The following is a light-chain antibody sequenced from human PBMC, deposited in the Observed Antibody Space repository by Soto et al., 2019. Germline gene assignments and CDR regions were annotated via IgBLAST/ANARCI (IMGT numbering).Light chain of an antibody. V-gene: IGLV2-11*01. CDR3: CSYAGSYHVV. CDR2: DVS. Sequence: QSALTQPRSVSGSPGQSVTISCTGTSSDVGGYNYVSWYQQHPGKAPTLMIYDVSKRPSGVPDRFSGSKSGNTASLTISGLQAEDEADYYCCSYAGSYHVVFGGGTKLTVL. J-gene: IGLJ2*01. CDR1: SSDVGGYNY.